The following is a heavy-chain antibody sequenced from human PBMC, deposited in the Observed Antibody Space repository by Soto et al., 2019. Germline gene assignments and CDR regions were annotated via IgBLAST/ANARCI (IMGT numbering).Heavy chain of an antibody. CDR1: GFTFSSYY. CDR3: VRGGAGSYYYYGMDV. Sequence: EEQLVESGGGLVQPGGSLRLSCVASGFTFSSYYMHWVRQVPGKGLVWVSRTNGDASSTAYADSVKGRFTISRDNAKNILYLQRSSLRVEDTAMYYCVRGGAGSYYYYGMDVWGQGTTVTVSS. CDR2: TNGDASST. J-gene: IGHJ6*02. D-gene: IGHD2-21*01. V-gene: IGHV3-74*03.